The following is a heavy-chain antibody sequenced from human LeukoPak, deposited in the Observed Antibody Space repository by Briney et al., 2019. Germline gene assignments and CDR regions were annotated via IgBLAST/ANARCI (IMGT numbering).Heavy chain of an antibody. D-gene: IGHD4-11*01. J-gene: IGHJ5*02. Sequence: PGGSLRLSCAASGFTFSSYSMYWVRQAPGKGLEWVSYISSSSSTIYYADSVKGRFTISRDNAKNSLYLQMNSLRAEDTAVYYCARDSNEWRMTTFNWFDPWGQGTLVTVSS. CDR2: ISSSSSTI. CDR3: ARDSNEWRMTTFNWFDP. CDR1: GFTFSSYS. V-gene: IGHV3-48*01.